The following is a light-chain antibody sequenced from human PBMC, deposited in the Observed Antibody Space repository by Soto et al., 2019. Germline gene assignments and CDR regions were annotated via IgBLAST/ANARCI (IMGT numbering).Light chain of an antibody. CDR1: QSVANNY. J-gene: IGKJ4*01. Sequence: EIVLTQSPGTLSFSPGERATLSCRASQSVANNYLAWYQQKPGQAPRFLMYDASSRATGIPDRFSGSGSGTDFTLTISRLEPEDFAVYYCEKYGSTPLTFGGGTKVEIK. CDR3: EKYGSTPLT. CDR2: DAS. V-gene: IGKV3-20*01.